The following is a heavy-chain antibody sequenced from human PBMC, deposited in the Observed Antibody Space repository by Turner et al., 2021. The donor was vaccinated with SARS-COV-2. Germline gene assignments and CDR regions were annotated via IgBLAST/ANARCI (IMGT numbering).Heavy chain of an antibody. CDR3: ARDQYYDSSGYYFFRASYFDL. V-gene: IGHV3-48*03. J-gene: IGHJ2*01. CDR1: GFPFSSYE. D-gene: IGHD3-22*01. Sequence: EVHLVESGGGLVQPGGSLRPSCAASGFPFSSYEMNWVRQAPGKGLEWVSYISSSGGTIYYAYSVKGRFTISRDNAKNSLYLQMNSLRAEDTAVYYCARDQYYDSSGYYFFRASYFDLWGRGTLVTVSS. CDR2: ISSSGGTI.